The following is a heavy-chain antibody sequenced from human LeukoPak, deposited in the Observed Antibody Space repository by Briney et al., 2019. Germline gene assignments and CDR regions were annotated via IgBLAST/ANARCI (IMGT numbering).Heavy chain of an antibody. Sequence: SETLSLTCAVYGGSFSGYYWSWIRQPPGKGLEWIGEINHSGSTNYNPSLKSRVTISVDTSKNQFSLKLSSVTAADTAVYYCARLVWFGELFLDYWGQGTLVTVSS. V-gene: IGHV4-34*01. CDR2: INHSGST. D-gene: IGHD3-10*01. J-gene: IGHJ4*02. CDR3: ARLVWFGELFLDY. CDR1: GGSFSGYY.